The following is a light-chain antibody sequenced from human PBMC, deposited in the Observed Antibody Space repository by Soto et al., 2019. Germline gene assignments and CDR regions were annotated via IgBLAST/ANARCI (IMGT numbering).Light chain of an antibody. CDR1: SSDVGGYKY. CDR3: SSYTRSTTLNVL. V-gene: IGLV2-14*01. CDR2: EVS. Sequence: QSALTQPASVSGSHGQSITISCTGTSSDVGGYKYVSWYQQHPGKVPKLLIYEVSNRPSGVSNRFSGSKSGNTASLTISGLQAEDEAEYYCSSYTRSTTLNVLFGGGTKGTVL. J-gene: IGLJ2*01.